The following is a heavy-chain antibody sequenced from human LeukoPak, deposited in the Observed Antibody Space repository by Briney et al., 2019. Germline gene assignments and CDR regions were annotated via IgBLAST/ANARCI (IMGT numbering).Heavy chain of an antibody. V-gene: IGHV1-2*06. J-gene: IGHJ4*02. Sequence: AASVKVSCKASGGTFSSYAISWVRQAPGQGLEWMGRINPNSGGTNYAQKFQGRVTMTRDTSISTAYMELSRLRSDDTAVYYCARAFSSSSSEDYWGQGTLVTVSS. CDR1: GGTFSSYA. D-gene: IGHD6-6*01. CDR3: ARAFSSSSSEDY. CDR2: INPNSGGT.